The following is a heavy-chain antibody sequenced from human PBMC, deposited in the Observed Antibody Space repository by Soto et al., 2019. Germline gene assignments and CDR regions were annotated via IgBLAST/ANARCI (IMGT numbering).Heavy chain of an antibody. J-gene: IGHJ3*02. CDR1: GYTFTIYY. D-gene: IGHD1-7*01. V-gene: IGHV1-46*01. Sequence: ASVKVSCKASGYTFTIYYMHWVRQAPGQGLEWMGIINPSGGSTSYAQKFQGRVTMTRDTSTSTAYMELSSLRSEDTAVYYCAVNYDYDAFDIWGQGTMVTVSS. CDR3: AVNYDYDAFDI. CDR2: INPSGGST.